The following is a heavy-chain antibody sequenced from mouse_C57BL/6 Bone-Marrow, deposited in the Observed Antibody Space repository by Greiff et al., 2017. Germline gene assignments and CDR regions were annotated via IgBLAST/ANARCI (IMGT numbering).Heavy chain of an antibody. Sequence: QSCKASGYTFPSYWMHWVKQRPGHGLEWIGEIDPSDSYTNYNQKFKGKSTLTVDKSSSTAYMQLSSLTSEDSAVYYCAIVATDYWGQGTTLTVSS. CDR2: IDPSDSYT. CDR1: GYTFPSYW. V-gene: IGHV1-69*01. D-gene: IGHD1-1*01. CDR3: AIVATDY. J-gene: IGHJ2*01.